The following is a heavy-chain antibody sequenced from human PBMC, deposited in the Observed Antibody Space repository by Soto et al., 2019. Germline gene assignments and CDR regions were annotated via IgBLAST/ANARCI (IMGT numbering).Heavy chain of an antibody. CDR1: GFSVSIYA. CDR3: AKDSTSYNGIYDPFDI. J-gene: IGHJ3*02. V-gene: IGHV3-23*01. Sequence: PGGCLRLSCEASGFSVSIYAMSWVLQSQGKGLEWVSVIGGEAVSTNCADSVKGRCTVSRDDSKNTVYLQLDSLRDDDTAVYYCAKDSTSYNGIYDPFDIWGQGTMVTVSS. CDR2: IGGEAVST. D-gene: IGHD1-1*01.